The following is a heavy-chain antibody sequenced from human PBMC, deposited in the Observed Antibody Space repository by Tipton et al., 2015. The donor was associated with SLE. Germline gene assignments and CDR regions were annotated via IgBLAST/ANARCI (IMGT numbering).Heavy chain of an antibody. CDR3: GRGATGSSSWYY. Sequence: TLSLTCTVSGGSISSSSYYWGWIRQPPGKGLEWIGSIYYSGCTYYNPSLKSRVTISVDTSKNQFSLKLSSVTAADTAVYYCGRGATGSSSWYYWGQGTLVTVSS. V-gene: IGHV4-39*07. J-gene: IGHJ4*02. D-gene: IGHD6-13*01. CDR1: GGSISSSSYY. CDR2: IYYSGCT.